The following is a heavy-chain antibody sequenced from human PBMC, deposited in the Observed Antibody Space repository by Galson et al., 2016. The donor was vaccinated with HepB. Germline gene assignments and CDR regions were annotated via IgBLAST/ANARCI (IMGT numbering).Heavy chain of an antibody. D-gene: IGHD6-19*01. CDR1: GFTVSSHY. V-gene: IGHV3-53*01. Sequence: SLRLSCAASGFTVSSHYMGWVRQAPGKGLEWVSIIYPGGETHYADSLKGRFTISRDNSKNTLYLQMNSLRAEDTAVYYCAKDMDSAWYIHYWGQGTLVTVSS. CDR3: AKDMDSAWYIHY. J-gene: IGHJ4*02. CDR2: IYPGGET.